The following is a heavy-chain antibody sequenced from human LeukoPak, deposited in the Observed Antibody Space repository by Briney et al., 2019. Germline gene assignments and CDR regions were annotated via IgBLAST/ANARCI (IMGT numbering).Heavy chain of an antibody. J-gene: IGHJ4*02. D-gene: IGHD6-19*01. V-gene: IGHV3-23*01. CDR1: GFTFSSYG. CDR2: ISGSGGST. Sequence: PGGSLRLSCAASGFTFSSYGMSWVRQAPGKGLEWVSAISGSGGSTYYADSVKGRFTISRDNSKNTLYLQMNSLRAEDTAVYYCAKDRDSSGWYRYFDYWGRGTLVTVSS. CDR3: AKDRDSSGWYRYFDY.